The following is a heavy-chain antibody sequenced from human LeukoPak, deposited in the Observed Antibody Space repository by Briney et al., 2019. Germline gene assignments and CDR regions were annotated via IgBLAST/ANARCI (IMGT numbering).Heavy chain of an antibody. CDR2: IYYSGST. Sequence: PSETLSLTCTVSGGSISSSSYYWGWIRQPPGKGLEWIGSIYYSGSTYYNPSLKSRVTISVDTSKNQFSLKLSSVTAADTAVYYCARDPLFDWFDPWGQGTLVTVSS. CDR1: GGSISSSSYY. J-gene: IGHJ5*02. D-gene: IGHD3-10*01. V-gene: IGHV4-39*07. CDR3: ARDPLFDWFDP.